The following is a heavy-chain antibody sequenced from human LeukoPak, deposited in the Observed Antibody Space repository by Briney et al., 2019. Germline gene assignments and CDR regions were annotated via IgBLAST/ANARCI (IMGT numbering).Heavy chain of an antibody. CDR3: ARALYYYDSRSYGDFDY. Sequence: EASVKVSCKASGYSLTRYYMHWVRQAPGQGLEWMGIMNPSGTSTNYAQKFQGRVIMTGDTSTSTVYMKLRSLRSDDTAVYYCARALYYYDSRSYGDFDYWGQGTLVTVSS. V-gene: IGHV1-46*01. CDR2: MNPSGTST. CDR1: GYSLTRYY. D-gene: IGHD3-22*01. J-gene: IGHJ4*02.